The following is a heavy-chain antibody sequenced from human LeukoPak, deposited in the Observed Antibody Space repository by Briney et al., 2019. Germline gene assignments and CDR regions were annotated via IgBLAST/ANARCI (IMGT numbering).Heavy chain of an antibody. V-gene: IGHV3-21*01. CDR1: GFTFSAYT. Sequence: GGSLRLSCAASGFTFSAYTMTWVRQAPGKGLEWVSSISSRGVYIYHADSVKGRFTISGDNAKNSLYLQMHSLSAEDTAVYYCARAGSSSHHYYYYMDVWGKGTTVSVSS. J-gene: IGHJ6*03. CDR2: ISSRGVYI. CDR3: ARAGSSSHHYYYYMDV. D-gene: IGHD6-6*01.